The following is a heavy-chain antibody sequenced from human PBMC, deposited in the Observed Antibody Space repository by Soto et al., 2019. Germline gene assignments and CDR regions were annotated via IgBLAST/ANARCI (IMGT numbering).Heavy chain of an antibody. V-gene: IGHV4-30-4*01. CDR2: IYYSGST. J-gene: IGHJ5*02. CDR1: GDSISSGDYY. D-gene: IGHD6-13*01. CDR3: ARRSIAAAGWWFDP. Sequence: PSETLSLTCTVSGDSISSGDYYWSWIRQPPGKGLEWIGYIYYSGSTYYNPSLKRRFTISVDTSKNQFSLQLSSVTAADTAVYYCARRSIAAAGWWFDPWGQGTLVTVSS.